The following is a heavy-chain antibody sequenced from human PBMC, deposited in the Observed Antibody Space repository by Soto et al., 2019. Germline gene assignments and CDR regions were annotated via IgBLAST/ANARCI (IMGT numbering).Heavy chain of an antibody. J-gene: IGHJ1*01. D-gene: IGHD3-10*01. CDR1: GFTFSSYW. Sequence: GGSLRLSCAASGFTFSSYWMHWVRQAPGKGLIWVSRINSDGSSTCYADSVKGRFTISRDNSKNTLYLQMNSLRAEDTAVYYCSSQFGVEYFQDWGQGTLVTVSS. CDR2: INSDGSST. CDR3: SSQFGVEYFQD. V-gene: IGHV3-74*01.